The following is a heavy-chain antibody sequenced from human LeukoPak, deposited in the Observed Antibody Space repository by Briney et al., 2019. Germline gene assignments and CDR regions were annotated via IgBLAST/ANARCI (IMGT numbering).Heavy chain of an antibody. V-gene: IGHV3-23*01. Sequence: GGSLRLSCAASGFTFSSYAMSWVRQAPGKGLEWVSAISGSGGSTYYADSVKGRFTISRDNSKNTLNLQMNSLRAEDTAVYYCARSNYYYGSGIDYWGQGTLVTVSS. CDR3: ARSNYYYGSGIDY. J-gene: IGHJ4*02. CDR2: ISGSGGST. CDR1: GFTFSSYA. D-gene: IGHD3-10*01.